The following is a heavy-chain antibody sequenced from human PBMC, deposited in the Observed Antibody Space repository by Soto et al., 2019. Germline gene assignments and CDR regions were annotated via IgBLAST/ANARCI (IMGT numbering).Heavy chain of an antibody. J-gene: IGHJ4*02. V-gene: IGHV1-18*01. CDR1: GYTFTNFG. CDR2: ISAHNGNT. D-gene: IGHD3-16*01. CDR3: SGGGTPSDY. Sequence: QVQLVQSGAEVKKPGASVKVSCKTSGYTFTNFGLSWVRQAPGQGLEWMGWISAHNGNTNYAQNFQGRVTMTTDTPTSTAYMEPGSLRSADTAVNYWSGGGTPSDYGSQGTLVTVSS.